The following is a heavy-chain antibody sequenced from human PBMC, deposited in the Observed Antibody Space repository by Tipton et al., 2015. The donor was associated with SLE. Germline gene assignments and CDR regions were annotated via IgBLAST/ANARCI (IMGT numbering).Heavy chain of an antibody. J-gene: IGHJ4*02. CDR2: INYSGNT. CDR3: ARVVSFYDFWSGYSE. CDR1: GGSISGYY. Sequence: TLSLTCTVSGGSISGYYWNWIRQPPGKGLEWVGYINYSGNTNYNPSLKSRVTISVDKSKNQFSLKLSSVTAADTAVYYCARVVSFYDFWSGYSEWGQGTLVTVSS. V-gene: IGHV4-59*12. D-gene: IGHD3-3*01.